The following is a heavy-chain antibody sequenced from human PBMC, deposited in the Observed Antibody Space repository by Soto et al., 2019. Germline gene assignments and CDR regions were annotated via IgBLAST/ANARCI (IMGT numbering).Heavy chain of an antibody. D-gene: IGHD3-22*01. Sequence: EVQLLESGGGLVQPGGSLRLSCAASGFSFSTYGMGWVRQAPGKGLEWVSAISGSGGDTYYADSVKGRFTISRDNSKNTMYLRMNSLRAEDTAGYYCAKRDTSTLRVVTKSAFDVWVQGTVVTVSS. V-gene: IGHV3-23*01. CDR1: GFSFSTYG. J-gene: IGHJ3*01. CDR3: AKRDTSTLRVVTKSAFDV. CDR2: ISGSGGDT.